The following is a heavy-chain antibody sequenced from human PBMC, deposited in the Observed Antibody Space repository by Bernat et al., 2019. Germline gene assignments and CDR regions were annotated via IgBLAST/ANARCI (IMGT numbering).Heavy chain of an antibody. Sequence: EVQLLESGGGFVQPGGSLRLSCTASGFTFSSYAMSWVRQAPGKGLEWFSIISAGGSSTFYSDSVKGRFTISRDNSKNTLYLQMNSLRAGDTAVYYCTKNLGYSSGPEQLDYWGQGTLVTVSS. D-gene: IGHD6-19*01. CDR3: TKNLGYSSGPEQLDY. CDR2: ISAGGSST. CDR1: GFTFSSYA. V-gene: IGHV3-23*01. J-gene: IGHJ4*02.